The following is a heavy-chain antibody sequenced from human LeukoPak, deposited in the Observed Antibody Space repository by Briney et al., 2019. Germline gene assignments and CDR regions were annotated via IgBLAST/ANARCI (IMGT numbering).Heavy chain of an antibody. J-gene: IGHJ4*02. CDR1: GFTFSSYS. CDR3: ARDQGDGYNDFDY. CDR2: ISSSSSYI. Sequence: PGGSLRLSCAASGFTFSSYSMNWVHQAPGKGLEWVSSISSSSSYIYYADSVKGRFTISRDNAKNSLYLQMNSLRAEDTAVYYCARDQGDGYNDFDYWGQGTLVTVSS. V-gene: IGHV3-21*01. D-gene: IGHD5-24*01.